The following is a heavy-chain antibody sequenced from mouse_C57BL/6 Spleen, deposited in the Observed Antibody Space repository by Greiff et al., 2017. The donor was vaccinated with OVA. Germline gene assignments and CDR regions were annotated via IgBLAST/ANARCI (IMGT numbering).Heavy chain of an antibody. CDR2: INPSNGGT. CDR3: ARSGYDGRSYAMDY. CDR1: GYTFTSYW. Sequence: QVQLQQPGTELVKPGASVKLSCKASGYTFTSYWMHWVKPRPGQGLEWIGNINPSNGGTNYNEKFKSKATLTVAKSSSTAYMQLSSLSSEDSAVDYGARSGYDGRSYAMDYWGQGTSVTVSS. V-gene: IGHV1-53*01. J-gene: IGHJ4*01. D-gene: IGHD1-1*01.